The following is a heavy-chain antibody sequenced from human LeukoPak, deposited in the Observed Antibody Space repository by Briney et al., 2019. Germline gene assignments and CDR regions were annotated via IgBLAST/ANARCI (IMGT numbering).Heavy chain of an antibody. D-gene: IGHD4-17*01. CDR3: ASSSYGDPTFDY. CDR1: GFTFSSYW. CDR2: INSDGSST. V-gene: IGHV3-74*01. J-gene: IGHJ4*02. Sequence: GGSLRLSCAASGFTFSSYWTHWVRQAPGKGLVWVSRINSDGSSTSYADSVKGRFTISRDNAKNTLYLQMNSLRAEDTAVYYCASSSYGDPTFDYWGQGTLVTVSS.